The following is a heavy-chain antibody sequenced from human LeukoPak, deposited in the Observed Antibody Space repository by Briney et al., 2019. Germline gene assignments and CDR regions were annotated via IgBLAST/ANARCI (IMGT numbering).Heavy chain of an antibody. Sequence: LSLTCAVSGGSISSGGYSWSWIRQPPGKGLEWVSAVSGSGDNTYYADSVKGRFTISRDNSKNTLYLQMNSLRAEDTAVYYCAKPPPEYSGTWYSPPFDYWGQGTLVTVSS. CDR3: AKPPPEYSGTWYSPPFDY. J-gene: IGHJ4*02. CDR1: GGSISSGGYS. D-gene: IGHD6-13*01. V-gene: IGHV3-23*01. CDR2: VSGSGDNT.